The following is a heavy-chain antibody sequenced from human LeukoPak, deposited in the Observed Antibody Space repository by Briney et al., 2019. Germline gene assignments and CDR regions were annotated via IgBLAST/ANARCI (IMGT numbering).Heavy chain of an antibody. CDR1: GGSISSSSYY. V-gene: IGHV4-39*07. D-gene: IGHD4-17*01. CDR3: ARRPFYGDYPYFDY. CDR2: IYYSGST. J-gene: IGHJ4*02. Sequence: SETLSLTCTVSGGSISSSSYYWGWIRQPPGKGLEWIGSIYYSGSTYYNPSLKSRVTISVDRSKNQFSLKLSSVTAADTAVYYCARRPFYGDYPYFDYWGQGTLVTVSS.